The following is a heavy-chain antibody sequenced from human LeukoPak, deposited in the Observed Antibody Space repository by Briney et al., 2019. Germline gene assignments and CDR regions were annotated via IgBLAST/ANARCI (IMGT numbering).Heavy chain of an antibody. J-gene: IGHJ4*02. CDR2: ISSSSYYI. D-gene: IGHD3-22*01. CDR1: GFTFSSYT. CDR3: VRVGDYFDSGGYQGFDH. Sequence: GGSLRLSCAASGFTFSSYTMNWVRQAPGKGLEWVSSISSSSYYIYYADSVKGRFTISRDNAKNSVYLQMNSLRDEDTAVYYCVRVGDYFDSGGYQGFDHWGQGTLVTVSS. V-gene: IGHV3-21*01.